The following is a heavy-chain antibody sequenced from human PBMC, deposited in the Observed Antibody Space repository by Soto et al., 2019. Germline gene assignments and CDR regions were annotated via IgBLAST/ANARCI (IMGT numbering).Heavy chain of an antibody. CDR2: ISGSGGST. Sequence: EVQLLESGGGLVQPGGSLRLSCAASGFTFSSYAMSWVRQAPGKGLEWVSAISGSGGSTYYADSVKGRFTISRDNSKNTLYLQMNSLRAEDTAVYYCATDQEAYGDPLNDYWGQGTLVTVSS. CDR1: GFTFSSYA. V-gene: IGHV3-23*01. J-gene: IGHJ4*02. D-gene: IGHD4-17*01. CDR3: ATDQEAYGDPLNDY.